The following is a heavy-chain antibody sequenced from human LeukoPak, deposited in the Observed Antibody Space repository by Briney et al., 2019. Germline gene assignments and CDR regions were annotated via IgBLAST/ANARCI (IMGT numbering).Heavy chain of an antibody. CDR1: GYTFTTYY. CDR3: ARGRATAMVTSFDY. Sequence: ASVKVSCKASGYTFTTYYMHWVRQAPGQGLEWMGGIIPIFGTANYAQKFQGRVTITTDESTSTAYMELSSLRSEDTAVYYCARGRATAMVTSFDYWGQGTLVTVSS. CDR2: IIPIFGTA. J-gene: IGHJ4*02. D-gene: IGHD5-18*01. V-gene: IGHV1-69*05.